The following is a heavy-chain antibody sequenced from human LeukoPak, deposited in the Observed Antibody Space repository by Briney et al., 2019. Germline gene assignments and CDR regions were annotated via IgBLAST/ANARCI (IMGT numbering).Heavy chain of an antibody. V-gene: IGHV3-11*04. J-gene: IGHJ4*02. CDR3: ASQTVVPAAIQY. D-gene: IGHD2-2*01. CDR2: ISSSGSTI. Sequence: GGSLRLSCAASGFTFSDYYMSWIRQATGKGLEWVSYISSSGSTIYYADSVKGRFTISRDNAKNSLYLQMNSLRAEDTAVYYCASQTVVPAAIQYWGQGTLVTVSS. CDR1: GFTFSDYY.